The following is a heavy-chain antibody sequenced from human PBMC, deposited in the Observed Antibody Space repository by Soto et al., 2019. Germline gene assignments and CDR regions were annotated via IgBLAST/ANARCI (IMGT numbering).Heavy chain of an antibody. J-gene: IGHJ5*01. CDR2: IYYGGST. CDR3: ARRERAAGTDWRFDC. V-gene: IGHV4-39*01. CDR1: GGSISSSSFH. D-gene: IGHD6-13*01. Sequence: QLQLQESGPGLVKPSETLSLTCTVSGGSISSSSFHWGWIRQPPGKGLEWIGSIYYGGSTYYSPSIMSRVTLTVHTCKNQFSQKLSPMTAADTAVYDGARRERAAGTDWRFDCWGKGRLVTVSS.